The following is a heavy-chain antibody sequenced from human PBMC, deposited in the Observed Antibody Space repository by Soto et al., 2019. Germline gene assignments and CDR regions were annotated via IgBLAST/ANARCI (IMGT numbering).Heavy chain of an antibody. J-gene: IGHJ4*02. Sequence: QVQLVESGGGVVQPGRSLRLSCAASGFTFSSYGMHWVRQAPGKGLEWVAVISYDGSNKYYADSVKGRFTISRDNSKNTLYLQMNSLRAEDTAVYYCAKTSNQWLVKEVFDYWGQGTLVTVSS. CDR1: GFTFSSYG. CDR2: ISYDGSNK. CDR3: AKTSNQWLVKEVFDY. V-gene: IGHV3-30*18. D-gene: IGHD6-19*01.